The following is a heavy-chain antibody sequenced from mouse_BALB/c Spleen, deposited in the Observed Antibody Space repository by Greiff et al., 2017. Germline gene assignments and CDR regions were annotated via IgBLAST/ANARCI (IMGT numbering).Heavy chain of an antibody. Sequence: VQLQQSGAELVKPGASVKLSCKASGYTFTSYWMHWVKQRPGQGLEWIGNIYPSDSYTNYNQKFKDKATLTVDKSSSTAYMQLSSPTSEDSAVYYCTRTKDGYSFAYWGQGTLVTVSA. D-gene: IGHD2-3*01. CDR1: GYTFTSYW. V-gene: IGHV1-69*02. J-gene: IGHJ3*01. CDR3: TRTKDGYSFAY. CDR2: IYPSDSYT.